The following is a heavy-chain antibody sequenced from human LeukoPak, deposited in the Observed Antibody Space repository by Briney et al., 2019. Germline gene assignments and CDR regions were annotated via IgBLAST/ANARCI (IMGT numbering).Heavy chain of an antibody. CDR2: IDWDDDK. D-gene: IGHD1-7*01. V-gene: IGHV2-70*11. Sequence: SGPALLKPTQTLTLTFTFSGFSLSTSGMCVSWIRQPPVKALEWLSRIDWDDDKYYSTSLKTRLTISKDTSKNQVVLTMTNMDPVDTATYYCARMIGWNYHWYFDLWGRGTLVTVSS. J-gene: IGHJ2*01. CDR3: ARMIGWNYHWYFDL. CDR1: GFSLSTSGMC.